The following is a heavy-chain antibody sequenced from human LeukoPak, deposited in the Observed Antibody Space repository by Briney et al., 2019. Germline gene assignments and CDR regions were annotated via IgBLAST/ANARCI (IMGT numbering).Heavy chain of an antibody. CDR1: GYTFTSYD. CDR3: ASASRIAIFGMVNYDSDV. J-gene: IGHJ6*02. D-gene: IGHD3-3*01. Sequence: ASVKVSCKASGYTFTSYDINWVRQATGQGLEWMGWMNPNSGNTGYAQKFQGRVTMTRNTSISTAYMELSSLRSEDTAVYYCASASRIAIFGMVNYDSDVWGRGTTVTVSS. V-gene: IGHV1-8*01. CDR2: MNPNSGNT.